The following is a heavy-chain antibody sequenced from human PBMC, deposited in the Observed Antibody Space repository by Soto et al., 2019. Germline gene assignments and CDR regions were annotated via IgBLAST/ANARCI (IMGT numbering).Heavy chain of an antibody. CDR2: IYWDDDK. J-gene: IGHJ4*02. CDR3: AHTWTDTMIVAEFDY. Sequence: QITLKESGPTLVKPTQTLTLTCTFSGFSLSTSGVGVGWIRQPPGKALEWLALIYWDDDKRYSPSLKSRLTNTKDNSKNQVGLTMTNMEPVDTATYYLAHTWTDTMIVAEFDYRGQGTLVTVSS. CDR1: GFSLSTSGVG. D-gene: IGHD3-22*01. V-gene: IGHV2-5*02.